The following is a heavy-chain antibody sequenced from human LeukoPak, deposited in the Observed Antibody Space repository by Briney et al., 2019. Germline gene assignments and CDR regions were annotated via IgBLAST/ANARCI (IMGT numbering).Heavy chain of an antibody. V-gene: IGHV4-59*01. CDR1: GGSISTYY. CDR2: IYCSGST. Sequence: SETLSLTCTVSGGSISTYYWSWIRQPPGKGLEWIGYIYCSGSTNYNPSLKSRVTISVDTSKNQFSLKLSSVTAADTAVYYCTRTDSSSAIDYWGQGTLVAVSS. CDR3: TRTDSSSAIDY. J-gene: IGHJ4*02. D-gene: IGHD6-6*01.